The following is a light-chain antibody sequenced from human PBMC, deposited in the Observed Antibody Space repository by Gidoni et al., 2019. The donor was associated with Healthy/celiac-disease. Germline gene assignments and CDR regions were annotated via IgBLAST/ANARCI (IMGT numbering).Light chain of an antibody. CDR1: QSVSSY. V-gene: IGKV3-11*01. CDR3: QQHSNWPPWT. J-gene: IGKJ1*01. Sequence: EIVLTQSPATLSLSPGERATLSCRASQSVSSYLAWYQQKPGQAPRLLIYDASNRATGIPARFSGWGSGTDFTLTISSLEPEDFAVYYCQQHSNWPPWTFGQGTKVEIK. CDR2: DAS.